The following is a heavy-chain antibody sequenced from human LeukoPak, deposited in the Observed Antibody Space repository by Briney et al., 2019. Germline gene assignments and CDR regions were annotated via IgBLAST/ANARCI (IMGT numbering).Heavy chain of an antibody. D-gene: IGHD6-13*01. V-gene: IGHV3-7*01. CDR3: ARVSGSWSYYFDY. J-gene: IGHJ4*02. CDR2: IKQDGSEK. CDR1: GFTFSSYW. Sequence: GGSLRLSCAASGFTFSSYWMSWVRQAPGKGLEWVANIKQDGSEKYYVDSVKGRFTISRDNAKNSLCLQMNSLRAEDTAVYYCARVSGSWSYYFDYWGQGTLVTVSS.